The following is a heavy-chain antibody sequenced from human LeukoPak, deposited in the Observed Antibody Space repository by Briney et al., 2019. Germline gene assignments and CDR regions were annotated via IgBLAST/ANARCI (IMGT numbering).Heavy chain of an antibody. CDR1: GFTFSSFE. Sequence: PGGSLRLSCAPSGFTFSSFEMHWVRQAPGKGLEWVSYISSSGSTMYYAESVEGRFTISRDNAKNSLFLQMNSLRAEDTAIYYCARVMTTVTRMDYWGQGTLVSVSS. J-gene: IGHJ4*02. D-gene: IGHD4-17*01. V-gene: IGHV3-48*03. CDR3: ARVMTTVTRMDY. CDR2: ISSSGSTM.